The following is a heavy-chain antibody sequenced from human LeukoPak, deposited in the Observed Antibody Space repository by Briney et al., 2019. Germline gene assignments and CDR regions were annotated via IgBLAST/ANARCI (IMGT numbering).Heavy chain of an antibody. CDR1: GFTFSSYW. CDR2: IKQDGSEK. V-gene: IGHV3-7*01. Sequence: GGSLRLSCAASGFTFSSYWMSWVRQAPGKGLEWVANIKQDGSEKYYVDSVKGRFTISRDNAKNSLYLQMNSLRAEDTAVYYCARGPLAHIVVVVPATRNYCFDYWGQGTLVTVSS. D-gene: IGHD2-15*01. J-gene: IGHJ4*02. CDR3: ARGPLAHIVVVVPATRNYCFDY.